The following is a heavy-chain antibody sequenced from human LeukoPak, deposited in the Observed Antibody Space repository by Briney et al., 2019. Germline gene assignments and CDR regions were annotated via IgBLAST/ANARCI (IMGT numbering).Heavy chain of an antibody. CDR2: IYYSGST. CDR1: GRSISSYY. Sequence: PSETLSLTCTVSGRSISSYYWSWLRPPPGKGLEWIGYIYYSGSTNYNPSLKSRVTISVDTSKNQFSLKLSSVTAADTAVYYCARLYSSSFPLYWGQGTLVTVSS. CDR3: ARLYSSSFPLY. V-gene: IGHV4-59*08. D-gene: IGHD6-6*01. J-gene: IGHJ4*02.